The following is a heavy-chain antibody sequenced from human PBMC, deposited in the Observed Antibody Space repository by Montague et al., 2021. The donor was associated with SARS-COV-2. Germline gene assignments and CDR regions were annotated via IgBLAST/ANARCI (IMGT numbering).Heavy chain of an antibody. Sequence: SETLSLTCSVTGYSISSGYYWGWIRQSPGKGLEWIGSIYYSGSTXXNPSLKSRVTISVDTSKNQFSLKLSSVTAADTAVYYCARKEMKYSSIWSTGGNWFDPWGQGTLVTVSS. CDR1: GYSISSGYY. D-gene: IGHD6-13*01. CDR2: IYYSGST. V-gene: IGHV4-38-2*02. J-gene: IGHJ5*02. CDR3: ARKEMKYSSIWSTGGNWFDP.